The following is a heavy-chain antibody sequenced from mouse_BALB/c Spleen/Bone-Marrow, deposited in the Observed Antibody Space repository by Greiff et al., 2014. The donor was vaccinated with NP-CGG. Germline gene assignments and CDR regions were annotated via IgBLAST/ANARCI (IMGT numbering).Heavy chain of an antibody. CDR1: GYTFTSSW. D-gene: IGHD1-2*01. CDR2: IHPNSGNT. Sequence: QVQLQQSGSVLVRPGASVKLSCKASGYTFTSSWMHWAKQRPGQGLEWIGEIHPNSGNTNYNEKFKGKATLTVDISSSTAYVDLSSLTSEDSAVYYCARGATAPDYWGQGTTLTVSS. J-gene: IGHJ2*01. V-gene: IGHV1S130*01. CDR3: ARGATAPDY.